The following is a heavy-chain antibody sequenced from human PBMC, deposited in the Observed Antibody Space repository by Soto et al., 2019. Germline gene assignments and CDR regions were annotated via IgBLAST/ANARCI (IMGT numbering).Heavy chain of an antibody. J-gene: IGHJ4*02. CDR1: GYTFTTYA. Sequence: ASVKVSCKASGYTFTTYAMHWVRQAPGQTLEWMGWISAGNGNPKYSQKFQGRVTITRDTSASTAYMELSSLRSEDTAVYYCARDSGLTWIYDLYFDYCGQGTLVTVSS. CDR3: ARDSGLTWIYDLYFDY. V-gene: IGHV1-3*01. CDR2: ISAGNGNP. D-gene: IGHD3-22*01.